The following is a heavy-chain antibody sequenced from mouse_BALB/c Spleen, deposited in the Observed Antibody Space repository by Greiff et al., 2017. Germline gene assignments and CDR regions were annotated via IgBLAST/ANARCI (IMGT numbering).Heavy chain of an antibody. CDR3: ARERGYDYVSFAY. Sequence: VKLQESGPGLVAPSQSLSITCTVSGFSLTSYGVHWVRQPPGKGLEWLGVIWAGGSTNYNSALMSRLSISKDNSKSQVFLKMNSLQTDDTAMYYCARERGYDYVSFAYWGQGTLVTVSA. D-gene: IGHD2-4*01. CDR2: IWAGGST. CDR1: GFSLTSYG. J-gene: IGHJ3*01. V-gene: IGHV2-9*02.